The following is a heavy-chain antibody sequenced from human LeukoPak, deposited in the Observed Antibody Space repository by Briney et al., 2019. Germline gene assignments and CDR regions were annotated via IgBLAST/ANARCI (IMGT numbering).Heavy chain of an antibody. D-gene: IGHD5-18*01. V-gene: IGHV3-30-3*02. CDR1: GFTFSSFP. CDR2: TSYDGSKE. CDR3: AKDHEEYSYGYYCDY. J-gene: IGHJ4*02. Sequence: GGSLRLSCAASGFTFSSFPMYWVRQAPGKGLEWVALTSYDGSKEFYADSVKGRITISRDNSKNTLYLQMNSLRAEDTAVYYCAKDHEEYSYGYYCDYWGQGTLVTVSS.